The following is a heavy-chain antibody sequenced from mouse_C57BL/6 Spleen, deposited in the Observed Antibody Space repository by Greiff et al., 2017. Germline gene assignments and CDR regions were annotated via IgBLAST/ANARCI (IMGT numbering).Heavy chain of an antibody. CDR2: IDPSDSYT. D-gene: IGHD1-1*01. J-gene: IGHJ2*01. CDR3: AIGRDYYGLDY. Sequence: QVQLQQPGAELVMPGASVKLSCKASGYSFTSYWMHWVKQRHGQGLEWIGEIDPSDSYTNYNQKFKGTSTLTVDKSSSTAYMQLSIPTSEDSAVYYCAIGRDYYGLDYWGKGTTLTVSS. CDR1: GYSFTSYW. V-gene: IGHV1-69*01.